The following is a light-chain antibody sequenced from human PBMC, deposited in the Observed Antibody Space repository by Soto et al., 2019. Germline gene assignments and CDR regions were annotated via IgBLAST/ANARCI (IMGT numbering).Light chain of an antibody. CDR1: QSISSW. CDR2: KAS. J-gene: IGKJ2*01. Sequence: DIQMTQSPSTLSASVGDRVTITCRASQSISSWLAWYQQKPGKAPKLLIYKASSLESGVPSRFSGSGSGTEFTLNISSLPPDDFATYYCQQYTSYSPYTFGQGTKLEIK. V-gene: IGKV1-5*03. CDR3: QQYTSYSPYT.